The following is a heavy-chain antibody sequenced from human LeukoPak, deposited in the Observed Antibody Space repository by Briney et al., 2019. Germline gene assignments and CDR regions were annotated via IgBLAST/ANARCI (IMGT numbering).Heavy chain of an antibody. CDR1: GGTFSSYA. V-gene: IGHV1-46*01. D-gene: IGHD2-2*01. Sequence: ASVKVSCKASGGTFSSYAISWVRQAPGQGLEWMGIVNPSSISASYAQKFQGRVTMTRDTSTSTVSMELSSLRSDDTAVYYCASVYQHGMDVWGQGTTVTVSS. J-gene: IGHJ6*02. CDR2: VNPSSISA. CDR3: ASVYQHGMDV.